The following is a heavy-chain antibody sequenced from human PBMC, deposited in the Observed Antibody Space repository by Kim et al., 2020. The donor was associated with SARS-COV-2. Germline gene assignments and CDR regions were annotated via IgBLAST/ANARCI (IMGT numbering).Heavy chain of an antibody. V-gene: IGHV4-34*01. D-gene: IGHD3-22*01. CDR3: ARYDSSGYYYYGY. J-gene: IGHJ4*02. Sequence: SNPSLKSRVTISVDTSKNQFSLKLSSVTAADTAVYYCARYDSSGYYYYGYWGQGTLVTVSS.